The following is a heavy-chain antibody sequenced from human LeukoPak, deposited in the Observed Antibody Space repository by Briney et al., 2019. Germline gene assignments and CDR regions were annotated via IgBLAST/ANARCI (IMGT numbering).Heavy chain of an antibody. Sequence: GGSLRLSCAASGFTFSSYAMSWVRQAPGKGPEWVSVISGSGGTTYSADSVRGRFTISRDNSKNTLYLQMNSLRAEDTAAYYCARERGNNGGNTNGYFDYWGQGTLVTVSS. D-gene: IGHD4-23*01. J-gene: IGHJ4*02. CDR1: GFTFSSYA. CDR2: ISGSGGTT. V-gene: IGHV3-23*01. CDR3: ARERGNNGGNTNGYFDY.